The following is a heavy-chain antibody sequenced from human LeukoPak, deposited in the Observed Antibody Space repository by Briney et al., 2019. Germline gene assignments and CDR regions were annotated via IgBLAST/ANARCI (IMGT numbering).Heavy chain of an antibody. CDR1: GYSFTIYW. CDR2: IYPGDSDP. CDR3: ARLYYYDSSGYYYDY. D-gene: IGHD3-22*01. J-gene: IGHJ4*02. Sequence: GESLKISRKGSGYSFTIYWIGWVPQMPGKGLESMGNIYPGDSDPRYSPSFQGQVTISADNSIRTAYLQWSSLKSSDTAMYYCARLYYYDSSGYYYDYWGQGTLVTVSS. V-gene: IGHV5-51*01.